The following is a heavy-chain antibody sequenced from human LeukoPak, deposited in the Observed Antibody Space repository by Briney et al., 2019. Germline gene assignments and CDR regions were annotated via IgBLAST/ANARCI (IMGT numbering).Heavy chain of an antibody. CDR1: GFTFSSYD. V-gene: IGHV3-33*01. D-gene: IGHD1-26*01. Sequence: GRSLRLSCAASGFTFSSYDIHWVRQAPGKGLEWVAVIWYDGSNKYYADSVKGRFTISRDNSADTLYLQMNSLGVEDTAVYYCVRGASGSSLDYWGQGTLVTVSS. CDR3: VRGASGSSLDY. J-gene: IGHJ4*02. CDR2: IWYDGSNK.